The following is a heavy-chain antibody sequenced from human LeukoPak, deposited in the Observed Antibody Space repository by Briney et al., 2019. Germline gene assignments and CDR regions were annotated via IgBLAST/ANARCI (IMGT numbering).Heavy chain of an antibody. J-gene: IGHJ4*02. D-gene: IGHD3-3*01. CDR1: GYTFTSSA. V-gene: IGHV1-58*02. Sequence: GTSVKVSCKASGYTFTSSAMQWVRQARGQRLEWIGWIVVGSGNTNYAQKFQERVTITRDMSTSTAYMELGSLRSEDTAVYYCAADRGYDFWSGYHIFDYWGQGTLVTVSS. CDR2: IVVGSGNT. CDR3: AADRGYDFWSGYHIFDY.